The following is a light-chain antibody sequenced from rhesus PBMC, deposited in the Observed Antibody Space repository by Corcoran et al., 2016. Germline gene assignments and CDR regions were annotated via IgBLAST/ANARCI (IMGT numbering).Light chain of an antibody. CDR1: QSVGST. Sequence: ETVMMQSPATLSLSPGERATLSCRASQSVGSTLAWYQQKPGQAHWLLSYYASRRAPGIPDRFSGSGSRTDFTLTISSLDREDVGVYYCQKYEGWPLTFGRVTKVEIK. CDR3: QKYEGWPLT. J-gene: IGKJ4*01. CDR2: YAS. V-gene: IGKV3-35*02.